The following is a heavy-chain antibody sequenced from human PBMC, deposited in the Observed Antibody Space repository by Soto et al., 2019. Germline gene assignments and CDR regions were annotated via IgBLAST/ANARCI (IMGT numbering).Heavy chain of an antibody. D-gene: IGHD3-10*01. CDR3: AVRVHYYCSGSYFA. Sequence: PSETLSLTCAVYGGSFSGYYWSWIRQPPGKGLEWIGEINHSGSTNYNPSLKSRVTISVDTSKNQFSLKLSSVTAADTAVYYCAVRVHYYCSGSYFAWGQGTLVTVSS. CDR2: INHSGST. V-gene: IGHV4-34*01. J-gene: IGHJ5*02. CDR1: GGSFSGYY.